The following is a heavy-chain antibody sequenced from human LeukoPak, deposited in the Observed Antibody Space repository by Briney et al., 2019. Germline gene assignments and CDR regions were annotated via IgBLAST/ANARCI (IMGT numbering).Heavy chain of an antibody. CDR2: INPNSDGP. D-gene: IGHD2-2*01. CDR1: GYTFTGHY. CDR3: ARAPLDCSTTSCRLLDF. Sequence: ASVTVSCTASGYTFTGHYMHWVRQAPGQGLEWMGRINPNSDGPNYAQKFQGRVTMTRDTPISTAYMELNRLTSDDTAVYYCARAPLDCSTTSCRLLDFWGQGTLVTVSS. J-gene: IGHJ4*02. V-gene: IGHV1-2*06.